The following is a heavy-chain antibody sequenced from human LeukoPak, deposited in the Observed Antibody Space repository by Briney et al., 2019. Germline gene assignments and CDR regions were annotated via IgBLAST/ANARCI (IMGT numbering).Heavy chain of an antibody. Sequence: PGGSLRLSCAASGFTVSSNYMSWVRQAPGKGLEWVSIFYSGGSTYYADSVKGRFTISRDDSKNALYLQMNSLRAEDTAVYYCATSSGGPRRAFDYWGQGTLVTVSS. CDR1: GFTVSSNY. CDR3: ATSSGGPRRAFDY. V-gene: IGHV3-53*01. D-gene: IGHD2-15*01. J-gene: IGHJ4*02. CDR2: FYSGGST.